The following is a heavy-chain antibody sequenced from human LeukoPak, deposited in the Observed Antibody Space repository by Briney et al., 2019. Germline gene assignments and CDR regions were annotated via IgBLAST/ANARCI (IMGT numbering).Heavy chain of an antibody. Sequence: PSETLSLTCTVSGGSISSYYWSWIRQPPGKGLEYIGNIYYSGSTDYNPSLKSRVTISVDMSKDQFSLKLSSVTAADTAVYYCARQAAQTYDYWGQGTLVTVSS. CDR2: IYYSGST. J-gene: IGHJ4*02. CDR3: ARQAAQTYDY. V-gene: IGHV4-59*08. CDR1: GGSISSYY.